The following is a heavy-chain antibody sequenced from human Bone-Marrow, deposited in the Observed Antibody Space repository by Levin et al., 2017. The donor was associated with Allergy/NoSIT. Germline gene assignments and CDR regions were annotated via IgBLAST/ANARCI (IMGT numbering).Heavy chain of an antibody. D-gene: IGHD3-16*02. Sequence: PGGSLRLSCAASGFTFSNAWMSWVRQAPGKGLEWVGRIKSKTDGGTTDYAAPVKGRFTISRDDSKNTLYLQMNSLKTEDTAVYYCTTKPLVRLGELSLDYWGQGTLVTVSS. CDR3: TTKPLVRLGELSLDY. V-gene: IGHV3-15*01. CDR2: IKSKTDGGTT. J-gene: IGHJ4*02. CDR1: GFTFSNAW.